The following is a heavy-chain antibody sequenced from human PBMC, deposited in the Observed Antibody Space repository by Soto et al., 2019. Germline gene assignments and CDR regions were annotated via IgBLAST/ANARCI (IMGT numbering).Heavy chain of an antibody. D-gene: IGHD6-13*01. Sequence: QVQLQESGPGLVKPSQTLSLTCSVSGGSITSGGFYWSWIRQHPEKGLEWIAYIFHSGSTDYNPSPKSRIIISADTSKNQFSRKLTSVTAADTAVYYCVRGGIAGNWFDPWGQGTLVTVSS. CDR2: IFHSGST. V-gene: IGHV4-31*03. CDR3: VRGGIAGNWFDP. CDR1: GGSITSGGFY. J-gene: IGHJ5*02.